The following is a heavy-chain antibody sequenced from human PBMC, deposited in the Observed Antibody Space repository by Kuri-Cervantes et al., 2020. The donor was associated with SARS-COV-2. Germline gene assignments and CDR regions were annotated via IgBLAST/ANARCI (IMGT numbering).Heavy chain of an antibody. CDR1: GYSISSGYY. J-gene: IGHJ3*02. V-gene: IGHV4-38-2*02. CDR3: ARYRAFGAWADAFDI. Sequence: GSLRLSCTVSGYSISSGYYWGWIRQPPGKGLEWIGSIYHSGSTYYNPSLKSRVTISVDTSKIQFSLKLSSVTAADTAVYYCARYRAFGAWADAFDIWGQGTVVTVSS. D-gene: IGHD3-10*01. CDR2: IYHSGST.